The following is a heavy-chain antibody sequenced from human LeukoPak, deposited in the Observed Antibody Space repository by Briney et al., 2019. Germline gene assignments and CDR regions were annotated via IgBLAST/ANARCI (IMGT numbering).Heavy chain of an antibody. J-gene: IGHJ4*02. Sequence: SETLSLTCAASGGSISSTHWWSWVRQPPGKVQEWIGVIYHNESTNYQPSLKIRVTRSVDKSKNQFSLKLSSVTAADTAVYYCAREMAVCGGGSWGCEFDYWGQGTLVTVSS. D-gene: IGHD2-15*01. CDR1: GGSISSTHW. V-gene: IGHV4-4*02. CDR3: AREMAVCGGGSWGCEFDY. CDR2: IYHNEST.